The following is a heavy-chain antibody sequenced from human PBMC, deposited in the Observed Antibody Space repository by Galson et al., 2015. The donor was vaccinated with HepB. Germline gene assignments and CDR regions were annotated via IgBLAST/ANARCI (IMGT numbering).Heavy chain of an antibody. V-gene: IGHV1-18*04. CDR3: ARDNYYGSGRGPMDY. Sequence: SVKVSCKASGYTFTSYGISWVRQAPGQGLEWMGWISAYNGNTNYAQKLQGRVTMTTDTSTSTAYVELRSLRSDDTAVYYCARDNYYGSGRGPMDYWGQETLVTVSS. CDR1: GYTFTSYG. D-gene: IGHD3-10*01. J-gene: IGHJ4*02. CDR2: ISAYNGNT.